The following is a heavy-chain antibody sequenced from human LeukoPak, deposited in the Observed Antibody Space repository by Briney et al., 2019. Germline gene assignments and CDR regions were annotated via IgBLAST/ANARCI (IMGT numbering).Heavy chain of an antibody. CDR3: ARADTSGTDSSDAFDI. Sequence: SGTLSLTCAVSGGSITSSNWWNWVRQPPGKGLEWIGEIYRDETTNYNPSLKSRVTISVDKSKNHFSLKLSAVTAADTAVYYCARADTSGTDSSDAFDIWGQGTVVTVSS. J-gene: IGHJ3*02. CDR1: GGSITSSNW. V-gene: IGHV4-4*02. CDR2: IYRDETT. D-gene: IGHD3-10*01.